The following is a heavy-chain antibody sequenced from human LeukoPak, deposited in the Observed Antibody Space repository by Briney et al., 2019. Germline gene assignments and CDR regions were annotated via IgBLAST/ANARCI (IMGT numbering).Heavy chain of an antibody. Sequence: GGSLRLSCAASGLTFSSYSMHWVRQAPGKGLVWVSHISRDGSGSSYADSVKGRFTISRDNARSTLSLQMDSPRAEDTAVYYCARRYCGGGSCHFDYWGQGTLVTVSS. CDR2: ISRDGSGS. J-gene: IGHJ4*02. CDR1: GLTFSSYS. D-gene: IGHD2-15*01. CDR3: ARRYCGGGSCHFDY. V-gene: IGHV3-74*01.